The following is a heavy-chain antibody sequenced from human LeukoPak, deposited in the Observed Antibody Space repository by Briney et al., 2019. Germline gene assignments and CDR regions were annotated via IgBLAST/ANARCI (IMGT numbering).Heavy chain of an antibody. D-gene: IGHD5-18*01. Sequence: GGSLRLSCAASGFTFSDYYMSWIRQAPGKGLEWVSYISSSSSHTNYADSVKGRFTISRDNAKNSLYLQMNSLRAEDTAVYYCARDGDTSYTDYWGQGTLVTVSS. CDR2: ISSSSSHT. CDR1: GFTFSDYY. V-gene: IGHV3-11*05. J-gene: IGHJ4*02. CDR3: ARDGDTSYTDY.